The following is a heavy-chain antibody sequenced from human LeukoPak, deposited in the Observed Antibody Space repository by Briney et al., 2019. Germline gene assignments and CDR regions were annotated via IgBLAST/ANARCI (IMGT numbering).Heavy chain of an antibody. CDR2: MNPNSGNT. CDR3: ARWVAVAGISCGLDY. CDR1: GYTFTSYD. V-gene: IGHV1-8*03. J-gene: IGHJ4*02. D-gene: IGHD6-19*01. Sequence: ASVKVSCKASGYTFTSYDINWVRQATGQGLEWVGWMNPNSGNTGYAQKFQGRVTITRNTSISTAYMELSGLRSEDTAVYYCARWVAVAGISCGLDYWGQGTLVTVSS.